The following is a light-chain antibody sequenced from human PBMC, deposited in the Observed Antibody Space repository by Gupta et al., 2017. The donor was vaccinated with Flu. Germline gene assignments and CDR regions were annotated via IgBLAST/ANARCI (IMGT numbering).Light chain of an antibody. Sequence: PANLSVSPRERATLSCMASQHIRSDSASYQDILVQPPRLLLPGASTRASAIPARFSGSGSGTEFTLTISSLQSEDFAVYYCLHDNNWPRTFGQGTXVEIK. J-gene: IGKJ1*01. CDR1: QHIRSD. CDR2: GAS. CDR3: LHDNNWPRT. V-gene: IGKV3-15*01.